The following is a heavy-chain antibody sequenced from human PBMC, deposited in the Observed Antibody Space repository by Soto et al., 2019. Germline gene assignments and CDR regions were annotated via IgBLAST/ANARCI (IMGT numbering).Heavy chain of an antibody. CDR3: AAGGGGFGECS. CDR2: IVVGSGNT. J-gene: IGHJ4*02. V-gene: IGHV1-58*01. Sequence: QMQLVQSGPEVKKPGTSVKVSCKASGFTFTSSAVQWVRQARGQRLEWIGWIVVGSGNTNYAQKFQERVTITRDMSTSTAYMELSSLRSEDTAVYYCAAGGGGFGECSWGQGTLVTVSS. CDR1: GFTFTSSA. D-gene: IGHD3-10*01.